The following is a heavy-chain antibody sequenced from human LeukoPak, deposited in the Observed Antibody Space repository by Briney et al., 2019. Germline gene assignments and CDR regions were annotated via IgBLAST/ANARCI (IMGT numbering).Heavy chain of an antibody. V-gene: IGHV4-59*08. CDR3: GGKIAAPGGFAY. D-gene: IGHD6-13*01. CDR2: IFYNGGT. J-gene: IGHJ4*02. CDR1: GGSISSYY. Sequence: SETLSLTCTVFGGSISSYYWSWIRQPPGKGLEWIGYIFYNGGTDYNPSLKSRVTISVDTSKNQFSLKLSSVTAADTAVYYCGGKIAAPGGFAYWGQGPRATVSA.